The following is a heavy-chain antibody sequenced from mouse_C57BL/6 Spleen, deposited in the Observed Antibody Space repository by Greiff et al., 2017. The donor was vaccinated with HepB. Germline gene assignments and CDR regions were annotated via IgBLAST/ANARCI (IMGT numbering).Heavy chain of an antibody. D-gene: IGHD2-3*01. CDR2: IRNKANNHAT. CDR1: GFTFSDAW. V-gene: IGHV6-6*01. J-gene: IGHJ3*01. Sequence: EVKLEESGGGLVQPGGSMKLSCAASGFTFSDAWIDWVRQSPEKGLEWVAEIRNKANNHATYYAESVKGRFTISRDDSKSSVYLQMNSLRAEDTGIYYCTRRNDGYYHVAWFAYWGQGTLVTVSA. CDR3: TRRNDGYYHVAWFAY.